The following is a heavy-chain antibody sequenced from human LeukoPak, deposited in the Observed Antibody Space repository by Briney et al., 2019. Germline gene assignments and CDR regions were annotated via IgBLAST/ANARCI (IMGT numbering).Heavy chain of an antibody. J-gene: IGHJ4*02. Sequence: ASVKGSCKASGYTFTSYYMHWVRQAPGQGLEWMGIINPSGGSTSYAQKFQGRVTITRDTSASTAYMELSSLRSEDTAVYYCARDLIAVAGPGIDYWGQGTQVTVSS. CDR2: INPSGGST. CDR1: GYTFTSYY. CDR3: ARDLIAVAGPGIDY. V-gene: IGHV1-46*01. D-gene: IGHD6-19*01.